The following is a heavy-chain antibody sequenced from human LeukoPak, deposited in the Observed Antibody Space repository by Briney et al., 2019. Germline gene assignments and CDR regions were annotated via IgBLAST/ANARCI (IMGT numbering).Heavy chain of an antibody. CDR1: GGSFSGYY. D-gene: IGHD5-24*01. CDR3: ARAAVEMATVDYWFDP. V-gene: IGHV4-34*01. J-gene: IGHJ5*02. CDR2: INHSGST. Sequence: SETLSLTCAVYGGSFSGYYWSWIRQPPGKGLEWIGEINHSGSTNYNPSLKSRVTISVDTSKNQFSLKPSSVTAADTAVYYCARAAVEMATVDYWFDPWGQGTLVTVSS.